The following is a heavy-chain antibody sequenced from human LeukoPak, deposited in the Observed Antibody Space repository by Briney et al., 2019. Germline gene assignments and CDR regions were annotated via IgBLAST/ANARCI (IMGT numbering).Heavy chain of an antibody. V-gene: IGHV4-4*02. Sequence: SGTPSLTCAVSGASITNNNWWTWVRQSPGKGLEWIGGIYHSGSTNYNPSLKSRVTLSVDTSKNQFSLKLTSVTAADTAVYFCARGGTGAFDIWGQGTMVTISS. D-gene: IGHD1-1*01. CDR2: IYHSGST. CDR1: GASITNNNW. CDR3: ARGGTGAFDI. J-gene: IGHJ3*02.